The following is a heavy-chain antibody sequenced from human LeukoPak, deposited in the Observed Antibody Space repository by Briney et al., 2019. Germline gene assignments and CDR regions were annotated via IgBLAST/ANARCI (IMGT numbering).Heavy chain of an antibody. CDR3: ARDSRRDYVDYYYFDY. V-gene: IGHV1-2*02. CDR1: GYTFTGYY. D-gene: IGHD4-17*01. Sequence: ASMKVSCKASGYTFTGYYMHWVRQAPGQGLEWMGWINPNSGGTNYAQKFQGRVTMTRDTSISTAYMELSRLRSDDTAVYYCARDSRRDYVDYYYFDYWGQGTLVTVSS. CDR2: INPNSGGT. J-gene: IGHJ4*02.